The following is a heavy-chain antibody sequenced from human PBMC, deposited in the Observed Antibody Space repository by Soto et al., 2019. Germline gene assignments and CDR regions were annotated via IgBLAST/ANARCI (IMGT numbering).Heavy chain of an antibody. CDR1: GFTFDDYA. V-gene: IGHV3-9*01. J-gene: IGHJ4*02. Sequence: PGGSLRLSCAASGFTFDDYAMHWVRQAPGKGLEWVSGISWNSGSIGYADPVKGRFTISRDNAKNSLYLQMNSLRAEDTALYYCAKEGRFLEWLSPSRPFDYWGQGTLVTVSS. D-gene: IGHD3-3*01. CDR3: AKEGRFLEWLSPSRPFDY. CDR2: ISWNSGSI.